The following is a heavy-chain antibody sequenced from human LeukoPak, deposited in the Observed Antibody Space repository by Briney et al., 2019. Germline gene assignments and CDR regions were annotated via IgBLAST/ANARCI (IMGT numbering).Heavy chain of an antibody. CDR2: INHNGNVN. CDR1: GFTFSSYW. Sequence: WGSLRLSCAASGFTFSSYWMNWARQAPGKGLEWVASINHNGNVNYYVDSVKGRFTISRDNAKNSLYLQMSNLRAEDTAVYFCARGGGLDVWGQGATVTVSS. J-gene: IGHJ6*02. CDR3: ARGGGLDV. V-gene: IGHV3-7*03. D-gene: IGHD3-16*01.